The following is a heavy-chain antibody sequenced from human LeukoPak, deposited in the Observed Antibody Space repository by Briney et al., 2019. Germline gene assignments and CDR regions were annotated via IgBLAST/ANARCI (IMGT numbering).Heavy chain of an antibody. J-gene: IGHJ3*02. CDR3: ARDTLWGYSSSWGAFDN. V-gene: IGHV3-30-3*01. Sequence: GGSLRLSCAASGFTFSSYAMHWVRQAPGKGLEWVAVISYDGSNKYYADSVKGRFTISRDNSKNTLYLQMNSLRAEDTAVYYCARDTLWGYSSSWGAFDNWGQGTMVTVSS. D-gene: IGHD6-13*01. CDR2: ISYDGSNK. CDR1: GFTFSSYA.